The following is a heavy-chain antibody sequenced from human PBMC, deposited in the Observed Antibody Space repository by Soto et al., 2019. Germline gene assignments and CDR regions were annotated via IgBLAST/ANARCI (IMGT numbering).Heavy chain of an antibody. Sequence: PGGSLRLSCGGSGFIVNRCAMSLVCQSPGKWLEWVSAIDENGGTTYYADSVKGRFTISRDNSKNTLYLQMNSLRAEDTAVYYCARDQPGYSYGYGLGYWGQGTLVTVSS. J-gene: IGHJ4*02. CDR1: GFIVNRCA. D-gene: IGHD5-18*01. CDR2: IDENGGTT. CDR3: ARDQPGYSYGYGLGY. V-gene: IGHV3-23*01.